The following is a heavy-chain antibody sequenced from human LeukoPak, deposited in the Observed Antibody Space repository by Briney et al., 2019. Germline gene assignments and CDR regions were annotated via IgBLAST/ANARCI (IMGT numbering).Heavy chain of an antibody. J-gene: IGHJ3*02. D-gene: IGHD4-17*01. CDR1: GYTFTSYD. V-gene: IGHV1-8*01. Sequence: ASVKVSCKASGYTFTSYDINWVRQATGQGLEWMEWMNPNSGNTGYAQKFQGRVTMTRNTSISTAYMELSSLRSEDTAVYYCARGKDYALAFDIWGQGTMVTVSS. CDR3: ARGKDYALAFDI. CDR2: MNPNSGNT.